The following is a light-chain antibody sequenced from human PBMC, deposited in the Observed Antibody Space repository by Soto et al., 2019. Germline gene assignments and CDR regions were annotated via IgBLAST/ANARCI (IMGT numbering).Light chain of an antibody. CDR3: QTWGSGIVV. CDR1: SGHSNYA. J-gene: IGLJ2*01. Sequence: QLVLTQSPSASASLGASVKLTCTLSSGHSNYAIAWHQQQSEKGPRYLMKLNSDGSHSKGDGIPDRFSGSSSGAERYLTIAGLQSEDEADYYCQTWGSGIVVFGGGTKHTVL. CDR2: LNSDGSH. V-gene: IGLV4-69*01.